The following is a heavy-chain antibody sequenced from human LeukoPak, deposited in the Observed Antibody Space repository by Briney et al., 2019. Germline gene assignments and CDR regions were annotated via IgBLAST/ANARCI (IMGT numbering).Heavy chain of an antibody. V-gene: IGHV3-9*03. CDR1: GFTFDDYA. J-gene: IGHJ4*02. CDR2: ISWNRGSI. D-gene: IGHD3-22*01. Sequence: GRSLRLSCAASGFTFDDYAMHWVRQAPGKGLEWVSAISWNRGSIGYADSVKGRFTISRDNAKNSLYLQMNSLRAEDMALYYCAKGGSGYYAPFDYWGQGTLVTVSS. CDR3: AKGGSGYYAPFDY.